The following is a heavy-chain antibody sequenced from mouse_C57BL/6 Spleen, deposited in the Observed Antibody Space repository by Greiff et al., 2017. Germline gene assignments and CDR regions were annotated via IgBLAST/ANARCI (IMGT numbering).Heavy chain of an antibody. CDR1: GYAFTNYL. J-gene: IGHJ1*03. D-gene: IGHD1-1*01. Sequence: QVQLQQSGAELVRPGTSVKVSCKASGYAFTNYLIEWVKQRPGQGLEWIGVINPGSGGTNYNEKFKGKATLTADKSSSTAYMQLSSLTSEDSAVYFCARRAYGSSYRYFDVWGTGTTVTVSS. CDR2: INPGSGGT. V-gene: IGHV1-54*01. CDR3: ARRAYGSSYRYFDV.